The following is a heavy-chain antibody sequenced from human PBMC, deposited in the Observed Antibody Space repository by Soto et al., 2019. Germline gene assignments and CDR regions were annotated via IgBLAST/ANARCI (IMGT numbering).Heavy chain of an antibody. J-gene: IGHJ6*02. D-gene: IGHD3-22*01. V-gene: IGHV4-59*01. CDR1: GDSISSYF. Sequence: SDTLSLTCTVSGDSISSYFWRLIRPPPGKGLEWIGCVYHSGSTNYSPSLKRRVSISVDTSKNQFSLRLTSVTAADTAVYYCARTYSSSYSRYPVYYGMDVWGQGTKVTVSS. CDR2: VYHSGST. CDR3: ARTYSSSYSRYPVYYGMDV.